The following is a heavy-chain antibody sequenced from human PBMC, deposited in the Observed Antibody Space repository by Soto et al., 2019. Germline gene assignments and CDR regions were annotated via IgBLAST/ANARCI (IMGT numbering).Heavy chain of an antibody. CDR3: ARALTTVTDTEMFDD. J-gene: IGHJ4*02. V-gene: IGHV3-11*01. CDR1: GFTFSDYY. CDR2: ISSSGSTI. Sequence: GGALSLSCASSGFTFSDYYMSWILQAPGKGLEWVSYISSSGSTIYYADSVKGRFTISRDNAKNSLYLQMNSLRAEDTAVYYCARALTTVTDTEMFDDWCQAPLVSVAS. D-gene: IGHD4-4*01.